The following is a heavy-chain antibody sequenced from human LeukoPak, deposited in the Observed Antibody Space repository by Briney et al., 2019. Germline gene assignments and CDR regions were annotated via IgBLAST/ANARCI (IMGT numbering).Heavy chain of an antibody. Sequence: PSETLSLTCAVYGGSFSGYYWSWIRQPPGKGLEWIGEINHSGSTNYNPSLKSRATISVDTSKNQFSLKLSSVTAADTAVYYCARDRGRQQLGNFDYWGQGTLVTVSS. D-gene: IGHD6-13*01. V-gene: IGHV4-34*01. CDR2: INHSGST. CDR3: ARDRGRQQLGNFDY. CDR1: GGSFSGYY. J-gene: IGHJ4*02.